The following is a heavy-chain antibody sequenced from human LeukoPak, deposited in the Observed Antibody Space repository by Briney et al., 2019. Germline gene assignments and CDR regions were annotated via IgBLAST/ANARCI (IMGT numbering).Heavy chain of an antibody. J-gene: IGHJ4*02. D-gene: IGHD6-19*01. CDR2: IYFSGST. CDR3: ARDKGTMAGAFDY. V-gene: IGHV4-61*08. Sequence: PSETLSLTCTVSGGSISSFYWSWFYWSWIRQPPGKGLEWIGYIYFSGSTNYNPSLKSRVTISVDTSKNQFSLKLSSVTAADTAVYYCARDKGTMAGAFDYWGQGTLVTVSS. CDR1: GGSISS.